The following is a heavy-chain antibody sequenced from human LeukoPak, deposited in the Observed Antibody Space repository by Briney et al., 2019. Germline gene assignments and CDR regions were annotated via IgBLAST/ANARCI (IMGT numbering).Heavy chain of an antibody. J-gene: IGHJ4*02. Sequence: SETLSLTCTVSGGSISSSSYYWGWIRQPPGKGLEWIGSIYYSGSTYYNPSLKSRVTISVDTSKNQFSLKLSSVTAADTAVYYCASRDCSSTSCYTGNFDYWGQGTLVTVSS. CDR3: ASRDCSSTSCYTGNFDY. CDR1: GGSISSSSYY. CDR2: IYYSGST. D-gene: IGHD2-2*02. V-gene: IGHV4-39*01.